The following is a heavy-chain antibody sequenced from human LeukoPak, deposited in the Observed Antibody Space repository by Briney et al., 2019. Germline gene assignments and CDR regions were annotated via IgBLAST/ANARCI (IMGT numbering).Heavy chain of an antibody. J-gene: IGHJ5*02. CDR2: IIPILGIA. D-gene: IGHD2-2*01. V-gene: IGHV1-69*04. CDR1: GYTFTSYG. Sequence: SVKVSCKASGYTFTSYGISWVRQAPGQGLEWMGRIIPILGIANYAQKFQGRVTITADKSTSTAYMELSSLRSEDTAVYYCARDRYCSSTSCYLDSGAFDPWGQGTLVTVSS. CDR3: ARDRYCSSTSCYLDSGAFDP.